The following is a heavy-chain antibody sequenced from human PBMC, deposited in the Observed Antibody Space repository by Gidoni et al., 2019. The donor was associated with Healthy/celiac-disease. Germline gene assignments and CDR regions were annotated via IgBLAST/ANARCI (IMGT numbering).Heavy chain of an antibody. J-gene: IGHJ4*02. V-gene: IGHV4-39*01. CDR1: GGSISSSSYY. CDR3: ARRSGWYLILFDY. D-gene: IGHD6-19*01. CDR2: IYYSGST. Sequence: QLQLQESGPGLVKPSETLSLTCTVSGGSISSSSYYWGWIRQPPGKGLEWIGSIYYSGSTYYNPSLKSRVTISVDTSKNQFSLKLSSVTAADTAVYYCARRSGWYLILFDYWGQGTLVTVSS.